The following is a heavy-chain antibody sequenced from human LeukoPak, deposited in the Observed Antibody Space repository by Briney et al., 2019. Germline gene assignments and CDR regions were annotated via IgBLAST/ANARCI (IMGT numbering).Heavy chain of an antibody. CDR3: AKDYYYDSSGYYYGDAFDI. CDR1: GFTFSAYA. J-gene: IGHJ3*02. V-gene: IGHV3-23*01. CDR2: ISGSGGTT. D-gene: IGHD3-22*01. Sequence: QPGGSLRLSCAASGFTFSAYAMAWVRQAPGKGLEWVSTISGSGGTTYSADSVKGRFTISRDNSKNILYLQVNSLRAGDTAVYYCAKDYYYDSSGYYYGDAFDIWGQRTMVTVSS.